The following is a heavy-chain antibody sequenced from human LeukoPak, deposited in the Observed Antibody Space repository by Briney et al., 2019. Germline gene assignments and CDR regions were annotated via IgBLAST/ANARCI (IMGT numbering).Heavy chain of an antibody. Sequence: SETLSLTCTVSGGSISSGSYYWSWIRQPAGKGLEWIGRIYTSGSTNYNPSLKSRVTISVDTSKNQFSLKLSSVTAADTAVYYCARVLYDFWSGRSHWYFDLWGRGTLVTVSS. D-gene: IGHD3-3*01. CDR3: ARVLYDFWSGRSHWYFDL. CDR2: IYTSGST. V-gene: IGHV4-61*02. CDR1: GGSISSGSYY. J-gene: IGHJ2*01.